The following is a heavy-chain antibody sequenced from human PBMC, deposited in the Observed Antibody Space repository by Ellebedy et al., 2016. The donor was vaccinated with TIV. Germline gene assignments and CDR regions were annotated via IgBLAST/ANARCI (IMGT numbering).Heavy chain of an antibody. V-gene: IGHV3-9*01. CDR3: AKENSGWYPRGAFDI. CDR2: ISWNSGTI. D-gene: IGHD6-19*01. J-gene: IGHJ3*02. Sequence: PGGSLRLSCAASGFTFDDYAMHWVRQAPGKGLEWVSGISWNSGTIAYADSVKGRFTISRDNAKNSLYLQMSSLRAEDTALYYCAKENSGWYPRGAFDIWGQGIMLTVSS. CDR1: GFTFDDYA.